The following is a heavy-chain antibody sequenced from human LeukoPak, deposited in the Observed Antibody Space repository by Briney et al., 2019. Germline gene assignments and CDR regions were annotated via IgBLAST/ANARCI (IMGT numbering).Heavy chain of an antibody. J-gene: IGHJ6*02. Sequence: PGGSLRLSCAASGFTFRNYVIHWVCQVPGRGPEWVANVNRDGSETYYLDSVKGRFTISKDNAKNSLYLQMNSLRAEDTALYHCARNNGMDVWGQGTTVIVSS. CDR3: ARNNGMDV. CDR2: VNRDGSET. CDR1: GFTFRNYV. V-gene: IGHV3-7*03.